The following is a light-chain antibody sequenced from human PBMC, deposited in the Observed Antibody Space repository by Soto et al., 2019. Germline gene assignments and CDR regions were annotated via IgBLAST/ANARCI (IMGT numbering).Light chain of an antibody. J-gene: IGKJ5*01. V-gene: IGKV3D-15*01. CDR3: QQYHNWPPIT. Sequence: EIVMTQSPVTLSVSPGERATLSCRASQFVSSNLAWYQQKPGQAPRLPIYGASTRATGIPARFSGSGSGTEFTLTISNLQSEDFAVYFCQQYHNWPPITFGQGTRLEIK. CDR2: GAS. CDR1: QFVSSN.